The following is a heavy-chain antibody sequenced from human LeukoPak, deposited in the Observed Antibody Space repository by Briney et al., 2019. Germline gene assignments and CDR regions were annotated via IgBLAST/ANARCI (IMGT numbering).Heavy chain of an antibody. CDR2: IQTGGDPK. CDR1: GFSFSSNG. V-gene: IGHV3-30*02. Sequence: GGSLRLSCAASGFSFSSNGIPWVRQAPGKGLEWVSFIQTGGDPKYYADSVRGRFTISRDNSKKTCSLQMDSLRVEDTATYYCAREASTEIIGGMDVRGQGTTVTVTS. D-gene: IGHD2-8*02. J-gene: IGHJ6*02. CDR3: AREASTEIIGGMDV.